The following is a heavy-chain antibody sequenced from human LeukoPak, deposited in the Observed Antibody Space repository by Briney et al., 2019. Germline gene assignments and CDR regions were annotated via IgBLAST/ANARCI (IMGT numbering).Heavy chain of an antibody. CDR3: ASAVGRNWYFDL. J-gene: IGHJ2*01. CDR2: LNWNGGST. V-gene: IGHV3-20*04. D-gene: IGHD1-26*01. Sequence: GGSLRLSCAASGFTFDDYGMSWVRQAPGKGLEWVSGLNWNGGSTGYADSVKGRFTISRDNAKNSLYLQMNSLRAEDTAVYYCASAVGRNWYFDLWGRGTLVTVSS. CDR1: GFTFDDYG.